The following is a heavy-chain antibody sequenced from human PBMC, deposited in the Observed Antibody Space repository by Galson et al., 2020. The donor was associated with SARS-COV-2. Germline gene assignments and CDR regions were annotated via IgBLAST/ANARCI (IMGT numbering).Heavy chain of an antibody. D-gene: IGHD3-22*01. Sequence: GGSLRLSCAASGFTFSSYGMHWVRQAPGKGLEWVAVIWYDGSNKYYADSVKGRFTISRDNSKNTLYLQMNSLRAEDTAVYYCARDGTYYDSSGYYPPYYYYGMDVGGQGTTVTVSS. CDR2: IWYDGSNK. J-gene: IGHJ6*02. V-gene: IGHV3-33*01. CDR3: ARDGTYYDSSGYYPPYYYYGMDV. CDR1: GFTFSSYG.